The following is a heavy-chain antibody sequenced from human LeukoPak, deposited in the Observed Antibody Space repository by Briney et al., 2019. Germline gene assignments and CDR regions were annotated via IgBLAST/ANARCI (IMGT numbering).Heavy chain of an antibody. J-gene: IGHJ4*02. CDR3: AGASPSGYDY. CDR1: GFTFSTYG. V-gene: IGHV3-48*02. CDR2: ISHSSDAI. D-gene: IGHD3-22*01. Sequence: GGSLRLSCAASGFTFSTYGMNWVRQAPGKGLEWVSYISHSSDAIYYPDSVKGRFTISRDNAKNSLYLQMNSLRDEDTAVYYCAGASPSGYDYWGQGTLVTVSS.